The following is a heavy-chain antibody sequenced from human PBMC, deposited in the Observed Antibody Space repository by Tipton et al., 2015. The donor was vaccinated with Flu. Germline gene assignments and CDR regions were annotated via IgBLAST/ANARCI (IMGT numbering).Heavy chain of an antibody. D-gene: IGHD3-10*01. Sequence: TLSLTCTVSGGSISSSSYYWGWIRQPPGKGLEWIGSIYYSGSTYYNPSLKSRVTISVDTSKNQFSLKLSSVTAADTAVYYCARGGGELLWFGELGPFDYWGKGKLVTVSS. V-gene: IGHV4-39*07. CDR1: GGSISSSSYY. CDR3: ARGGGELLWFGELGPFDY. J-gene: IGHJ4*02. CDR2: IYYSGST.